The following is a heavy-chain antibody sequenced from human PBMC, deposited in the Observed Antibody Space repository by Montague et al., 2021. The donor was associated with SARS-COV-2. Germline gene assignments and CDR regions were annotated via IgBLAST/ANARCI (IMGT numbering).Heavy chain of an antibody. CDR2: ISLCGRT. D-gene: IGHD3-16*01. Sequence: SETLSLTCGVYGVSFSDDFWTWIRQSPEKGLEWIGEISLCGRTNYNPSLNNRVTISLDTSRKQFSLNLNSVTAADTAIYYCARDFERGGNFDYWGQGILVTVSS. J-gene: IGHJ4*02. CDR1: GVSFSDDF. CDR3: ARDFERGGNFDY. V-gene: IGHV4-34*01.